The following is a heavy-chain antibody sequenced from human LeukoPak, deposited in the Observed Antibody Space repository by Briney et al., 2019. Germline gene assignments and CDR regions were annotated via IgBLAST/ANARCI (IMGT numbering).Heavy chain of an antibody. CDR1: GGSISSGGYY. J-gene: IGHJ5*02. CDR3: ASGTERGDWFDP. V-gene: IGHV4-31*03. D-gene: IGHD1-1*01. Sequence: PSETLSLTCTVSGGSISSGGYYWSWLRQHPGKGLEWIGYIYYSGSTYYNPSLKSRVTISVDTSKNQFSLKLSSVTAADTAVYYCASGTERGDWFDPWGQGTLVTVSS. CDR2: IYYSGST.